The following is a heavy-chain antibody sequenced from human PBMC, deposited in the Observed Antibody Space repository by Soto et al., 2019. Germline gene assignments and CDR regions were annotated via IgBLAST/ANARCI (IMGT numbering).Heavy chain of an antibody. CDR1: GFSVDDYA. D-gene: IGHD2-8*01. Sequence: EVQLAESGGGLVEPGRSLRLSCAASGFSVDDYAMHWVRQGPGKGLEWVSGINWDGGKIGYADSVKGRFTISRDSAKNPLFLQMSGLRADDTALYYCVKDYGRHSGDGMHIWGQGPKVTVSS. CDR3: VKDYGRHSGDGMHI. CDR2: INWDGGKI. J-gene: IGHJ3*02. V-gene: IGHV3-9*01.